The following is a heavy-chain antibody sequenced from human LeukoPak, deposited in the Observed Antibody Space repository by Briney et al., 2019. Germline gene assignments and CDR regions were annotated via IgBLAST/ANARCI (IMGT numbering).Heavy chain of an antibody. CDR2: IYTSGST. CDR3: ASDHSSGSYLGVFDY. CDR1: GGSISSYY. D-gene: IGHD1-26*01. V-gene: IGHV4-4*07. J-gene: IGHJ4*02. Sequence: SETLSLTCTVSGGSISSYYWSWIRQPAGKGLEWIGRIYTSGSTNYNPSLKSRVTKSVDTSKNQFSLKLSSVTAADTAVYYCASDHSSGSYLGVFDYWGQGTLVTVSS.